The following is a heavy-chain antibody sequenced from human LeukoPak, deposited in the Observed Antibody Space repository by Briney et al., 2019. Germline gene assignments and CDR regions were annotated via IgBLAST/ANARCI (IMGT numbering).Heavy chain of an antibody. CDR3: ARYYYGSGPFDY. D-gene: IGHD3-10*01. CDR2: IHYSGGT. J-gene: IGHJ4*02. V-gene: IGHV4-59*01. Sequence: PLETLSLTCTVSGGSISSDSWSWSRQPPGKGLEWIGYIHYSGGTNYNPSLKSRVTISIDTSKNQFSLKLSSVTAADTAVYYCARYYYGSGPFDYWGQGTLVTVSS. CDR1: GGSISSDS.